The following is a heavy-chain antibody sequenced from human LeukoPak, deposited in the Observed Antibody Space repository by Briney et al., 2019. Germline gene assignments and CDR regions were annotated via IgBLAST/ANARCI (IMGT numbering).Heavy chain of an antibody. CDR1: GGSFRSSSYY. D-gene: IGHD5-18*01. J-gene: IGHJ2*01. V-gene: IGHV4-39*07. Sequence: SETLSLTCTVSGGSFRSSSYYWGWIRQPPGKGLEWIGEINHSGSTNYNPSLKSRVTISVDTSKNQFSLKLSSVTAADTAVYYCARGGGPRIQLWLRVWYFDLWGRGTLVTVSS. CDR2: INHSGST. CDR3: ARGGGPRIQLWLRVWYFDL.